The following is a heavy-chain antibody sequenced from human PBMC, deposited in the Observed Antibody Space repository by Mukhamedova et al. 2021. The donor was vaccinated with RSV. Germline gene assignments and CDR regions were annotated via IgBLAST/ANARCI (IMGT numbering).Heavy chain of an antibody. Sequence: GLEWVAVISYDGSNKYYADSVKGRFTISRDNSKNTLYLQMNSLRAEDTAVYYCARDGGSTTLDVLGGMDFWGQGTTVTFSS. CDR3: ARDGGSTTLDVLGGMDF. CDR2: ISYDGSNK. D-gene: IGHD2-2*01. J-gene: IGHJ6*02. V-gene: IGHV3-30*04.